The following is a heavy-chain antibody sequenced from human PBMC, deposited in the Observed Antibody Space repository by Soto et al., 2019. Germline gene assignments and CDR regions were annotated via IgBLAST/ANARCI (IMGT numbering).Heavy chain of an antibody. Sequence: QVQLVQSGAEEKKPGASVKVSCKASGYTFTSYAMHWVRQAPGQRLEWMGWINAGNGNTKYSEKFQGRATIPRDTSASTAYMELSSLRSEDTAVYYCASESYGGEFDYWGQGTLVTVSS. CDR3: ASESYGGEFDY. D-gene: IGHD4-17*01. J-gene: IGHJ4*02. CDR2: INAGNGNT. CDR1: GYTFTSYA. V-gene: IGHV1-3*05.